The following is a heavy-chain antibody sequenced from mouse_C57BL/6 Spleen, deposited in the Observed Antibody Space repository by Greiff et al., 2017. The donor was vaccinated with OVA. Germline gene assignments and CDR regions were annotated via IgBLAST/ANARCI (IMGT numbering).Heavy chain of an antibody. CDR3: ARRANYGLPDYAMDY. D-gene: IGHD1-2*01. CDR1: GFTFSDYG. CDR2: ISSGSSTI. Sequence: DVHLVESGGGLVKPGGSLKLSCAASGFTFSDYGMHWVRQAPEKGLEWVAYISSGSSTIYYADTVKGRFTISRDNAKNTLFLQMTSLRSEDTAMYYGARRANYGLPDYAMDYWGQGTSVTVSS. J-gene: IGHJ4*01. V-gene: IGHV5-17*01.